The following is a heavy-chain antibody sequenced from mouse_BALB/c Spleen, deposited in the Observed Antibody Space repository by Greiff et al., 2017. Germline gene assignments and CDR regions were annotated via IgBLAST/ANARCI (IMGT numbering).Heavy chain of an antibody. CDR1: GYTFTDYN. CDR3: ARRGYGNYSWYFDV. J-gene: IGHJ1*01. CDR2: IYPYNGGT. V-gene: IGHV1S29*02. Sequence: VQLQQSGPELVKPGASVKISCKASGYTFTDYNMHWVKQSHGKSLEWIGYIYPYNGGTGYNQKFKSKATLTVDNSSSTASMELRSLTSEDSAVYYCARRGYGNYSWYFDVWGAGTTVTVSS. D-gene: IGHD2-10*02.